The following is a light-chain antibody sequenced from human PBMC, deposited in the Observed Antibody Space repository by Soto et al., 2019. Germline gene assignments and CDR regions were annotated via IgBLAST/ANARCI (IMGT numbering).Light chain of an antibody. CDR3: LQDYNYPWT. CDR2: AAS. J-gene: IGKJ1*01. V-gene: IGKV1-6*01. Sequence: AIQMTQSPSSLSASVGDRVTISCRASQGIRDELGWYQQKPGKAPMLLNYAASSLQSGVPSRFRGRGSGTDFILTISSLQPEDFATYYCLQDYNYPWTFGQGTKVEIK. CDR1: QGIRDE.